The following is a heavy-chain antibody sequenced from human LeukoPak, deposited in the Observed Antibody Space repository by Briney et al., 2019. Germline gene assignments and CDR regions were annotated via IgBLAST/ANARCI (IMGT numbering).Heavy chain of an antibody. CDR1: GFTFSSYA. CDR3: ARVPYSGSYYGGAFDI. Sequence: PGGSLRLSCAASGFTFSSYAMSWVRQAPGKGLEWVSAVSGNGGSTYYADSVKGRFTISRDNSKNTLYLQMNSLRAEDTAVYYCARVPYSGSYYGGAFDIWGQGTMVTVSS. CDR2: VSGNGGST. V-gene: IGHV3-23*01. J-gene: IGHJ3*02. D-gene: IGHD1-26*01.